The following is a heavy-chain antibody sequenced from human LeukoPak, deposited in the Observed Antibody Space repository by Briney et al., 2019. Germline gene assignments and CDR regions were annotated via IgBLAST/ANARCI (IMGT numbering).Heavy chain of an antibody. CDR3: VRARGLTGTAYYNYCGFDV. CDR2: IKGDGGQA. Sequence: GGSLRLSCAASGFTFSSYWMNWVRQTPAEGLEWVANIKGDGGQAYYVDSVKGRFTVSRDNARNSLYLQMNSLRVEDTAVYFCVRARGLTGTAYYNYCGFDVWGQGTTVTVSS. V-gene: IGHV3-7*01. J-gene: IGHJ6*02. CDR1: GFTFSSYW. D-gene: IGHD1-7*01.